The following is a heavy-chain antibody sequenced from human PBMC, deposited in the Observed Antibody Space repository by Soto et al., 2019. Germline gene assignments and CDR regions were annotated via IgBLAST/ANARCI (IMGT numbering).Heavy chain of an antibody. D-gene: IGHD6-13*01. CDR1: GGSISSGGYY. CDR2: IYYSGST. J-gene: IGHJ2*01. CDR3: AREAGPPEWYFAL. V-gene: IGHV4-31*03. Sequence: QVQLQESGPGLVKPSQTLSLTCTVSGGSISSGGYYWSWIRQHPGKGLEWIGYIYYSGSTYYNPSLKSRVXXSXDXXKNQFSLKLSSVTAADTAVYYCAREAGPPEWYFALWGRGTLVTVSS.